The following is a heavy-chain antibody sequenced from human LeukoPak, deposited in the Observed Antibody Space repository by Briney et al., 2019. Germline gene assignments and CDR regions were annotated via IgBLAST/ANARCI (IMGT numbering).Heavy chain of an antibody. CDR3: VKDVYSNSWYYFDY. CDR2: ISGNGGST. J-gene: IGHJ4*02. CDR1: GFTFTNYA. D-gene: IGHD6-13*01. Sequence: GGSLRLSCSASGFTFTNYAMHWVRQAPGKGLEYVSAISGNGGSTYYADSVKGRFTISRDNSKNTLYLQMSSLRSEDTAVYYCVKDVYSNSWYYFDYWGQGTLVTVSS. V-gene: IGHV3-64D*06.